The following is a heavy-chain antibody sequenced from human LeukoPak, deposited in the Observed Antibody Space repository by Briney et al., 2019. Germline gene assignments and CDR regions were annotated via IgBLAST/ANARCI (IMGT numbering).Heavy chain of an antibody. CDR1: GYRFINYR. Sequence: GASLKTSCKGSGYRFINYRLGWGRQLPGKGLGGMGVIYPAESHNRYRPSFQAQVPISADNSLSHPSLPWSSLQATDAAMYYCAMPRTYYYGTSLNYGGQGTLAPVS. CDR3: AMPRTYYYGTSLNY. D-gene: IGHD3-10*01. CDR2: IYPAESHN. V-gene: IGHV5-51*01. J-gene: IGHJ4*02.